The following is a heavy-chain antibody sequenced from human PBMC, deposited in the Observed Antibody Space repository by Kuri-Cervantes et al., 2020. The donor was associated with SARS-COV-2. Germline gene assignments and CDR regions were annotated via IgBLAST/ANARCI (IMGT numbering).Heavy chain of an antibody. CDR1: GFTFSSDW. D-gene: IGHD1-26*01. V-gene: IGHV3-33*08. J-gene: IGHJ4*02. Sequence: GGSLRLSCAASGFTFSSDWMHWVRQAPGKGLEWVAFIRYDGSNKYSADSVKGRFTISRDNSKNTMYLQMNSLRAEDTAVYYRARDGSRARGSYWGQGTLVTVSS. CDR3: ARDGSRARGSY. CDR2: IRYDGSNK.